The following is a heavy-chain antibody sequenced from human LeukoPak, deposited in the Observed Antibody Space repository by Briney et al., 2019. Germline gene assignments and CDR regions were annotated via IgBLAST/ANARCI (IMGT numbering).Heavy chain of an antibody. CDR2: INPNSGGT. CDR3: AKDRYYDSSGYNDY. CDR1: GYTFTGYY. J-gene: IGHJ4*02. D-gene: IGHD3-22*01. Sequence: GASVKVSCKASGYTFTGYYMHWVRQAPGQGLEWMGWINPNSGGTNYAQKFQGRVTMTRDTSISTAYMELSRLRSDDTAVYYCAKDRYYDSSGYNDYWGQGTLVTVSS. V-gene: IGHV1-2*02.